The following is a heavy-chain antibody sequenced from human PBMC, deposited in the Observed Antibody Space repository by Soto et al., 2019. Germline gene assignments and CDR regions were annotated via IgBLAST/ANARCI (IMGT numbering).Heavy chain of an antibody. CDR3: ARAFYYGSGSYYNVDFDY. D-gene: IGHD3-10*01. CDR2: IYYSGST. CDR1: GGSISSYY. J-gene: IGHJ4*02. V-gene: IGHV4-59*01. Sequence: PSETLSLTCTVSGGSISSYYWSWIRQPPGKGLEWIGYIYYSGSTNYNPSLKSRVTISVDTSKNQFSLKLSSVTAADTAVYYCARAFYYGSGSYYNVDFDYWGQGTLVTVSS.